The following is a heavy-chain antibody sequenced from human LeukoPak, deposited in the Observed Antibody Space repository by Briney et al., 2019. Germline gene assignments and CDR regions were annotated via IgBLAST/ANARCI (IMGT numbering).Heavy chain of an antibody. CDR2: INHSGST. CDR3: ARHPKIYSPFKY. V-gene: IGHV4-34*01. J-gene: IGHJ4*02. D-gene: IGHD4-11*01. Sequence: SETLSLTCAVYGGSFSGYYRSWIRQSPGKGLEWIGEINHSGSTNYNPSLKSRVTISVDTSKNQFSLNLSSVTAADTAVYYCARHPKIYSPFKYWGQGTLVTVSA. CDR1: GGSFSGYY.